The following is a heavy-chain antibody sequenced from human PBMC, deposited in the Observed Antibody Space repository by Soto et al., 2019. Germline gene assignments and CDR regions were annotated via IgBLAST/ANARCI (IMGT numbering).Heavy chain of an antibody. D-gene: IGHD3-3*01. Sequence: QVQLVESGGGVVQPGRSLSLSGAASRFTFSSYGMHWVRQAPGKGLEWVAVIWYDGSNKYYADSVKGRFTISRDNSKNTLYLQMNSMRAEDTAVYYCARGGYDFWSGFYSTGGFDYWVQGTMVTFSS. V-gene: IGHV3-33*01. CDR2: IWYDGSNK. J-gene: IGHJ4*02. CDR3: ARGGYDFWSGFYSTGGFDY. CDR1: RFTFSSYG.